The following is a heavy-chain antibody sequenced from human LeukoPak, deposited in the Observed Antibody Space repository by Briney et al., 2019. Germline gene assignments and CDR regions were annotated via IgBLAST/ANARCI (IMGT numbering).Heavy chain of an antibody. Sequence: GGSLRLSCAASGFTFSSYAMHWVRQAPGKGLEWVAVISYDGSNKYYADSVKGRFTISRDNSKNTLYLQMNSLRAEDTAVYYCAKTAEYSSSSEAFDIWGQGTMVTVSS. D-gene: IGHD6-6*01. CDR1: GFTFSSYA. CDR2: ISYDGSNK. J-gene: IGHJ3*02. CDR3: AKTAEYSSSSEAFDI. V-gene: IGHV3-30*18.